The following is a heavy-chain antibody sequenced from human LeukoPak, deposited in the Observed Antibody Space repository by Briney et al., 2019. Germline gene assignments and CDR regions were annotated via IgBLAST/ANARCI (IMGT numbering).Heavy chain of an antibody. V-gene: IGHV4-4*07. D-gene: IGHD3-22*01. J-gene: IGHJ4*02. CDR3: ARDRYYYDSSSYRFDY. CDR2: IYTSGST. CDR1: GGSISSYY. Sequence: KPSETLSLTCSVSGGSISSYYWSWIRHPAGKGLEWIGRIYTSGSTNYNPSLKSRVTMSVDTSKNQFSLKLSSVTAADTAVYYCARDRYYYDSSSYRFDYWGRGTLVTVSS.